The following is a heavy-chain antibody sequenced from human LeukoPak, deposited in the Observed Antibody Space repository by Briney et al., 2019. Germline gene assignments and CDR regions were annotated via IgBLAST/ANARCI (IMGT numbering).Heavy chain of an antibody. CDR3: AKTDGDSNLWVVYCAY. D-gene: IGHD4-17*01. J-gene: IGHJ4*02. Sequence: GGSLRLSCAASGFTFSSYAMSWVRQAPGKGLEWVSATNGSGGSTYYADSVKGRFTISRDNSKNTLYLQMNSLRAEDTAVYYCAKTDGDSNLWVVYCAYWGQGTLVTVSS. CDR1: GFTFSSYA. CDR2: TNGSGGST. V-gene: IGHV3-23*01.